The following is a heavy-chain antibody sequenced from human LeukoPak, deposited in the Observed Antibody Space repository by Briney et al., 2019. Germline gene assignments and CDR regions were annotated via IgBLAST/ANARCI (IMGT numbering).Heavy chain of an antibody. CDR3: TRDKVGYSYGSPFDY. CDR1: GFTFGDYA. Sequence: GGSLRLSCTTSGFTFGDYAMSWFRQAPGKGLEWVGFIRSETYGGTTEYAASVRGRFTISRDDSKSIAYLQMNSLKTEDTAVYFCTRDKVGYSYGSPFDYWGQGTLVTVSS. D-gene: IGHD5-18*01. J-gene: IGHJ4*02. V-gene: IGHV3-49*03. CDR2: IRSETYGGTT.